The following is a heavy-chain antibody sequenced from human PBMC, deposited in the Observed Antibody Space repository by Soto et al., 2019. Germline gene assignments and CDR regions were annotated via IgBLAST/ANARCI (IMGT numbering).Heavy chain of an antibody. CDR1: GFTFSSYW. J-gene: IGHJ6*02. CDR2: IKQDGSEK. V-gene: IGHV3-7*01. D-gene: IGHD3-9*01. Sequence: GGSLRLSCAASGFTFSSYWMSRVRQAPGKGLEWVANIKQDGSEKYYVDSVKGRFTISRDNAKNTLYLQMNSLRAEDTAVYYCARDQYYDILTGSLQYYYYGMDVWGQGTTVTVSS. CDR3: ARDQYYDILTGSLQYYYYGMDV.